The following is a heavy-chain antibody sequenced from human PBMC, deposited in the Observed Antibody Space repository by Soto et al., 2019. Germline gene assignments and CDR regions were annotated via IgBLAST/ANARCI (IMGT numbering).Heavy chain of an antibody. D-gene: IGHD5-18*01. CDR1: GYTFTSYG. CDR2: ISAYNGNT. CDR3: ARDYGRQLWPYYYYYGMDV. J-gene: IGHJ6*02. Sequence: QVQLVQSGAEVKKPGASVKVSCKASGYTFTSYGISWVRQAPGQGLEWMGWISAYNGNTNYAQKLQGRVTMTTDTSTSTAYMELRSLRSGDTAVYYCARDYGRQLWPYYYYYGMDVWGQGTTVTVSS. V-gene: IGHV1-18*01.